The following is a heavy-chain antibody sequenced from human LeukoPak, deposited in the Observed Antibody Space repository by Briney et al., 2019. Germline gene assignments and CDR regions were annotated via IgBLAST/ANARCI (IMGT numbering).Heavy chain of an antibody. CDR1: GFTFSTYD. Sequence: PGGSLRLSCAASGFTFSTYDMHWVRQAPGKGLEWVAVIWYDGSNKYYADSVRGRFTISRDNSKNTLYLQMNSLRAEDTAVYYCARDRLSSSSHYHGMDVWGQGTTVTVSS. J-gene: IGHJ6*02. D-gene: IGHD6-13*01. V-gene: IGHV3-33*01. CDR2: IWYDGSNK. CDR3: ARDRLSSSSHYHGMDV.